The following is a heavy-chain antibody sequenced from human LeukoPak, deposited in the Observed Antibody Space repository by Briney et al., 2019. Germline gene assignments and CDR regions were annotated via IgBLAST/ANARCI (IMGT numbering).Heavy chain of an antibody. D-gene: IGHD4/OR15-4a*01. CDR1: GGTFSSYA. V-gene: IGHV1-69*05. J-gene: IGHJ3*02. CDR2: IIPIFGTA. CDR3: ARDTTMVGAHDAFDI. Sequence: SVKVSCKASGGTFSSYAISWVRQAPGQGLEWMGRIIPIFGTANYAQKFQGRVTITTDESTSTAYMELSSLRSEDTAVYYCARDTTMVGAHDAFDIWGQGTMVTVSS.